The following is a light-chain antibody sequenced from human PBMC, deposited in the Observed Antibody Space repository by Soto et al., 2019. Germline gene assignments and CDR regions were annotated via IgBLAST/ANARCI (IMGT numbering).Light chain of an antibody. J-gene: IGLJ2*01. V-gene: IGLV3-16*01. CDR1: ALPKKY. CDR2: KDS. CDR3: LSADSGGTYPGV. Sequence: SYELTQPPSVSVSLGQMARITYSGEALPKKYAYWYQQKPGQFLVQVIYKDSERPSGIPERFSGSSSGTIVTLTISGVQAEDEADYYWLSADSGGTYPGVFGGGTKRTVL.